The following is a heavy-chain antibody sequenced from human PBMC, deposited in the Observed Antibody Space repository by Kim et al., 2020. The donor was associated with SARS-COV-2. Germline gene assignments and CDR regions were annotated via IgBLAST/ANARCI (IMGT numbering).Heavy chain of an antibody. D-gene: IGHD6-13*01. CDR2: ISSSSSYI. J-gene: IGHJ6*03. Sequence: GGSLRLSCAASGFTFSSYSMNWVRQAPGKGLEWVSSISSSSSYIYYADSVKGRFTISRDNAKNSLYLQMNSLRAEDTAVYYCARGSAAGFGYYYYYMDVWGKGTTVTVSS. CDR1: GFTFSSYS. CDR3: ARGSAAGFGYYYYYMDV. V-gene: IGHV3-21*01.